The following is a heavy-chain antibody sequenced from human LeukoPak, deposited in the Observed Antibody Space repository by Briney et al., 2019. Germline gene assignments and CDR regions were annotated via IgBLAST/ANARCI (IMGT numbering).Heavy chain of an antibody. CDR1: GFTFSSYG. V-gene: IGHV3-33*06. J-gene: IGHJ3*02. CDR3: AKDRSVTRDAFDI. CDR2: IWYDGSNK. Sequence: GGSLRLSCAASGFTFSSYGMHWVRQAPGKGLEWVAVIWYDGSNKYYADSVKGRFTISRDNSKNTLYLQMNSLRAEDTAVYYCAKDRSVTRDAFDIWGQGTMVTVSS. D-gene: IGHD4-17*01.